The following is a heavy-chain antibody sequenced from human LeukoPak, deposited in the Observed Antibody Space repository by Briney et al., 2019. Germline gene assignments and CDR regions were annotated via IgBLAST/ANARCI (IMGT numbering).Heavy chain of an antibody. CDR3: AREVSVPSRGACGGACYWARPFDY. CDR2: IGASGGTT. CDR1: RFTFSTYA. Sequence: GGSLRLSCSASRFTFSTYAMSWVRQAPGKGLEWVSAIGASGGTTFYADSVKGRFTISRDNSKNTLFLQMNSLRAEDTAVYYCAREVSVPSRGACGGACYWARPFDYWGQGTLVTVSS. D-gene: IGHD2-21*02. V-gene: IGHV3-23*01. J-gene: IGHJ4*02.